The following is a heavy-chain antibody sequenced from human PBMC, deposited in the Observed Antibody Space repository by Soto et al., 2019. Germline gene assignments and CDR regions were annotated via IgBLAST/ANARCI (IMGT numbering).Heavy chain of an antibody. Sequence: GGSLRLSCAASGFTFSSYVMHWVRQAPGKGLEWVAVIWYDGSNKYYADSVKGRFTISRDNSKNTLYLQMNSLRAEDTAVYYCARGRGRDIVVVPAPGGMDVWGQGTTVTVSS. J-gene: IGHJ6*02. CDR2: IWYDGSNK. CDR1: GFTFSSYV. V-gene: IGHV3-33*01. CDR3: ARGRGRDIVVVPAPGGMDV. D-gene: IGHD2-2*01.